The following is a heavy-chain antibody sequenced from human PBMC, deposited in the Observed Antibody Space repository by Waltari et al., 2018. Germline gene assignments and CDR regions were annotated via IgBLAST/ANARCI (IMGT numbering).Heavy chain of an antibody. J-gene: IGHJ5*02. CDR1: GGSISSGGYY. Sequence: QVQLQESGTGLVKPSQTLSLTCTVSGGSISSGGYYWSWIRQHPGKGLEWIRDIYDNGSTYYNPSLKSLVTISVDTSKNQFSLKLSSVTAADTAVYYCARSLNLNWFDPWGQGTLVTVSS. CDR2: IYDNGST. V-gene: IGHV4-31*01. CDR3: ARSLNLNWFDP.